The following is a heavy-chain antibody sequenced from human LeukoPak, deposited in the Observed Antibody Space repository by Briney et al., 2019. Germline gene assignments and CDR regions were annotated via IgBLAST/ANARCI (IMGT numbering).Heavy chain of an antibody. J-gene: IGHJ4*02. V-gene: IGHV3-15*01. Sequence: GGSLRLSCAASGFTFSNACMTWVRQAPGKGLEWVGHNKSKTDGGTTDFAAPVKGRFTISRDDSKNTLFLQMNSLKTEDTAVYYCTTGTWIQLWLPDYWGQGTLVTVSS. CDR3: TTGTWIQLWLPDY. CDR1: GFTFSNAC. CDR2: NKSKTDGGTT. D-gene: IGHD5-18*01.